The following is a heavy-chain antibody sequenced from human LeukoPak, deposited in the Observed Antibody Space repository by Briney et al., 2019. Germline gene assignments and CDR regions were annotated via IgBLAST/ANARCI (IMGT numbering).Heavy chain of an antibody. J-gene: IGHJ4*02. Sequence: SETLSLTCTVSGGSISSYYWSWIRQPPGKGLEWIGYIYYSGSTYYNPSLKSRVTISVDTSKNQFSLKLSSVTAADTAVYYCARHGRTYYYGSGRGGLDYWGQGTLVTVSS. CDR3: ARHGRTYYYGSGRGGLDY. CDR2: IYYSGST. CDR1: GGSISSYY. V-gene: IGHV4-59*08. D-gene: IGHD3-10*01.